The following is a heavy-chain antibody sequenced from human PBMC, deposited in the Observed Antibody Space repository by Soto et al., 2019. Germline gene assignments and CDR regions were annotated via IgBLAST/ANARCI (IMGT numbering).Heavy chain of an antibody. CDR3: AKESMAEHYGDSLFDY. CDR1: GFCFRSYA. D-gene: IGHD4-17*01. J-gene: IGHJ4*02. V-gene: IGHV3-23*01. Sequence: QLLESGGGLIQPGGSLGLDSEVSGFCFRSYALSWVRQAPGKGLEWGSGFSAGGCAYYADSVRGRFSIAKDTSKNTLILQARSLRAEDTAVYYCAKESMAEHYGDSLFDYWGQGTRVTVSS. CDR2: FSAGGCA.